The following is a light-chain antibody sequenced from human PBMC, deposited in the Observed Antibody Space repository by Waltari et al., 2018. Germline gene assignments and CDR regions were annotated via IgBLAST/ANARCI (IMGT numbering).Light chain of an antibody. CDR2: ANY. CDR3: AAWDDSLNGRV. J-gene: IGLJ3*02. Sequence: QSVLTQPPSASGAPGQTVTISCSGSSSNIGINTVTWYQQLPGTAPKLLIYANYHRPAGVPDRFSGSKSDTSASLASSGLQSEDEADYFCAAWDDSLNGRVFGGGTKLTVL. V-gene: IGLV1-44*01. CDR1: SSNIGINT.